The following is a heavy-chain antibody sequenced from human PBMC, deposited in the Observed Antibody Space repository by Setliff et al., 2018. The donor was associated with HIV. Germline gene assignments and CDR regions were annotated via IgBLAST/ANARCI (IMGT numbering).Heavy chain of an antibody. Sequence: SETLSLTCSVSGGSVSSVNYYWSWIRQPPGKGLEWIGEISYSGSTVYNPSLKSRVTMSVDASKNLVSLNLTSVTAADTAGYYCARLGYSGSLVGAFDIWGQGTMVTVSS. CDR3: ARLGYSGSLVGAFDI. D-gene: IGHD1-26*01. V-gene: IGHV4-39*07. CDR1: GGSVSSVNYY. J-gene: IGHJ3*02. CDR2: ISYSGST.